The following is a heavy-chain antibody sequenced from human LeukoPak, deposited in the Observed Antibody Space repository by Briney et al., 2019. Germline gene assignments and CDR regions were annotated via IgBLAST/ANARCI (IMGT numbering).Heavy chain of an antibody. CDR3: ARDRGGYNVYYYYYMDV. CDR2: IKGDGSEK. Sequence: GGSLRLSCVASGLSFSSLWMSWVRQAPGKGLEWVANIKGDGSEKYYVDSVKGRFTISRDNAKNSLYLQMNSLRAEDTAVYYCARDRGGYNVYYYYYMDVWGKGTTVTISS. CDR1: GLSFSSLW. J-gene: IGHJ6*03. D-gene: IGHD5-24*01. V-gene: IGHV3-7*01.